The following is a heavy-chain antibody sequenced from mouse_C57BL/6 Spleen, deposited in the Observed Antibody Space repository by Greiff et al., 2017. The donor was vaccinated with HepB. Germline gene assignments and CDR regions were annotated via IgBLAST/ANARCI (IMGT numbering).Heavy chain of an antibody. V-gene: IGHV6-3*01. CDR3: TRWLLHWYFDV. Sequence: EVKVVESGGGLVQPGGSMKLSCVASGFTFSNYWMNWVRQSPEKGLEWVAQIRLKSDNYATHYAESVKGRFTISRDDSKSSVYLQMNNLRAEDTGIYYCTRWLLHWYFDVWGTGTTVTVSS. J-gene: IGHJ1*03. CDR1: GFTFSNYW. CDR2: IRLKSDNYAT. D-gene: IGHD2-3*01.